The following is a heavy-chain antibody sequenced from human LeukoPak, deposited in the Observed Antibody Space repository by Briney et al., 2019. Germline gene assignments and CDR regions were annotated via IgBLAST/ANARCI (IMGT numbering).Heavy chain of an antibody. CDR1: GFTFTNYG. CDR2: IKQDGSEK. Sequence: GGSLRLSCAASGFTFTNYGMNWVRQAPGKGLEWVANIKQDGSEKFYVDSVKGRFTISRDNAKYSLYLQMNSLRAEDTAVYYCARDHPGHYDTFDYWGQGTLVTVSS. V-gene: IGHV3-7*01. D-gene: IGHD4-17*01. J-gene: IGHJ4*02. CDR3: ARDHPGHYDTFDY.